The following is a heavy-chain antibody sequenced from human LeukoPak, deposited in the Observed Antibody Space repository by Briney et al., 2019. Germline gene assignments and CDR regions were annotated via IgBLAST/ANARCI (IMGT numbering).Heavy chain of an antibody. J-gene: IGHJ4*02. CDR3: ATAVASSSGWYADY. CDR2: IWYDGSNK. Sequence: TGGSLRLSCAASGFTFRSYGMHWVRQAPGKGLEWVAVIWYDGSNKYYADSVKGRFTVSRDNSKNTLYLQMNSLRAEDTAVYYCATAVASSSGWYADYWGQGTLVTDSS. CDR1: GFTFRSYG. D-gene: IGHD6-19*01. V-gene: IGHV3-33*01.